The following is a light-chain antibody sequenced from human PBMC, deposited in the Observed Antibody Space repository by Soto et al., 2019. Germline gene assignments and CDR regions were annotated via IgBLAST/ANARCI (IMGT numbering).Light chain of an antibody. CDR1: SSNIGRNT. CDR2: SNN. J-gene: IGLJ1*01. CDR3: AASDDRPNGDV. V-gene: IGLV1-44*01. Sequence: QSVLTQPPSASGTPGQRVTISWSGSSSNIGRNTVNWYQKLPGTAPTLLIYSNNQRPSGVPDRFSGSKSATSASLAISGLQSDDEADDYCAASDDRPNGDVLGTGTKVTVL.